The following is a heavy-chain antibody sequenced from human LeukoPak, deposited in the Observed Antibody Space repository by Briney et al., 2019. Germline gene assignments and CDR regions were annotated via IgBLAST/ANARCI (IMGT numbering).Heavy chain of an antibody. CDR2: ISGSGGST. J-gene: IGHJ6*02. Sequence: GGSLRLSCAASGFTFSSYAMSWVRQAPGKGLGWVSAISGSGGSTYYADSVKGRFTISRDNSKNTLYLQMNSLRAEDTAVYYCANTVTTSRYYGMDVWGQGTTVTVSS. CDR3: ANTVTTSRYYGMDV. D-gene: IGHD4-17*01. V-gene: IGHV3-23*01. CDR1: GFTFSSYA.